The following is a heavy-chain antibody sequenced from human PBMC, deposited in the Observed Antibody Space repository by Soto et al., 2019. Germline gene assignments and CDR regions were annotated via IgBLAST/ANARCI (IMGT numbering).Heavy chain of an antibody. J-gene: IGHJ6*02. D-gene: IGHD1-7*01. CDR3: AKDIPEVLRLTGTPYYYYGMDV. Sequence: GGSLRLSCAASGFTFSSYAMSWVRQAPGKGLEWVSAISGSGGSTYYADSVKGRFTISRDNSKNTLYLQMNSLRAEDTAVYYCAKDIPEVLRLTGTPYYYYGMDVWGQGTTVTVSS. V-gene: IGHV3-23*01. CDR1: GFTFSSYA. CDR2: ISGSGGST.